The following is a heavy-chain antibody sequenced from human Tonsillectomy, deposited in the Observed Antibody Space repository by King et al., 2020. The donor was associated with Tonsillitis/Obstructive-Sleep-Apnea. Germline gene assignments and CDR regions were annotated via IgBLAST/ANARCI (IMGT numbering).Heavy chain of an antibody. Sequence: VQLVESGAEVKKPGASVKVSCKASGYTFTNYDINWVRQATGQGLEWMGWMNPNSGNTGYAQKFQGRVTMTRNTSISTAYMELSSLRSEDTAMYYCARAPTGGNFWSGSPYYYMDVWGKGTTVTVSS. CDR1: GYTFTNYD. D-gene: IGHD3-3*01. J-gene: IGHJ6*03. CDR3: ARAPTGGNFWSGSPYYYMDV. CDR2: MNPNSGNT. V-gene: IGHV1-8*01.